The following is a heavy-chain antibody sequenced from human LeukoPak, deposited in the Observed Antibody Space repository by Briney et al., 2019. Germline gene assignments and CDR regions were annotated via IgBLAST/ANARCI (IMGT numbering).Heavy chain of an antibody. D-gene: IGHD4-23*01. CDR2: IYSGGNT. J-gene: IGHJ3*02. CDR3: ARENYGVNSGAFDI. CDR1: GFTFSDYY. Sequence: GGPLRLSCAASGFTFSDYYMSWIRQAPGKGLEWVSVIYSGGNTYYPDSVKGRFTISRDNSKNTLYLQMNSLRAEDTAVYYCARENYGVNSGAFDIWGQGTMVTVSS. V-gene: IGHV3-66*01.